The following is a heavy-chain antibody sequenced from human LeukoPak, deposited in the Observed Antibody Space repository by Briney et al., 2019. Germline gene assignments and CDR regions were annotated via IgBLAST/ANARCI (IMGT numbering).Heavy chain of an antibody. CDR3: ARPKTTVTTSDAFDI. CDR2: TSYDASNK. D-gene: IGHD4-17*01. J-gene: IGHJ3*02. Sequence: SGGSLRLSCAASGFTFSSYGMHWVRQAPGKGLEGVAVTSYDASNKYYADSVKGRFTISRDNSKNTLYLQMNSLRAEDTAVYYCARPKTTVTTSDAFDIWGQGTMVTVSS. CDR1: GFTFSSYG. V-gene: IGHV3-30*03.